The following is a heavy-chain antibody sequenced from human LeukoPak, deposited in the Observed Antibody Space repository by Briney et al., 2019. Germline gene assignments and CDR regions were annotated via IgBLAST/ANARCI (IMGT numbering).Heavy chain of an antibody. D-gene: IGHD6-13*01. J-gene: IGHJ4*02. CDR2: IYYSGST. Sequence: SETLSLTCTVSGGSISSSSYYWGWIRQPPGKGLEWIGSIYYSGSTYYNPSLKSRVTISVDTSKNQFSLRLSSVTAADTAIYYCARANSWSAGLDFWGQGSLVIVSS. V-gene: IGHV4-39*07. CDR3: ARANSWSAGLDF. CDR1: GGSISSSSYY.